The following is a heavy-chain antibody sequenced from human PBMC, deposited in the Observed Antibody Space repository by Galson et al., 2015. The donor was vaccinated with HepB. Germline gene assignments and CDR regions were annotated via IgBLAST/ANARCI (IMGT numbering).Heavy chain of an antibody. V-gene: IGHV3-21*01. D-gene: IGHD4-23*01. CDR3: AKSIYGGNPLDY. CDR1: GFTFSTYN. J-gene: IGHJ4*02. CDR2: ISSSSSYI. Sequence: SLRLSCAASGFTFSTYNMNWVRLAPGKGLEWVSYISSSSSYIYYADSVKGRFTISRDNAKNSLYLQMNSLRAEDTAVYYCAKSIYGGNPLDYWGQGTLVTVSS.